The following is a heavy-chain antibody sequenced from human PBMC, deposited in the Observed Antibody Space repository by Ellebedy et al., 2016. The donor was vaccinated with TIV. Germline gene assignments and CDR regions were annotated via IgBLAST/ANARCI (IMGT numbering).Heavy chain of an antibody. CDR3: ARELEDLSGSYYEDY. CDR2: IYYSGST. D-gene: IGHD1-26*01. V-gene: IGHV4-39*07. CDR1: GGSISSRSYY. J-gene: IGHJ4*02. Sequence: SETLSLTCTVSGGSISSRSYYWGWIRQPPGTGLEWIGNIYYSGSTYYNPSLKSRATISVDTSKNQFSLTLSSVPAADTAVYYCARELEDLSGSYYEDYWGQGTLVTVSS.